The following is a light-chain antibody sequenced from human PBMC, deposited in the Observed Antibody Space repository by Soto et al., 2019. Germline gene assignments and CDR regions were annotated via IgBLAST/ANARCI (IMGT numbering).Light chain of an antibody. V-gene: IGLV2-14*01. CDR2: GVT. Sequence: QSVLTQPASVSGSPGQSITISYTGSGSDIGAYNYVSWYQQHPGKAPKLLIHGVTRRPSGVSSRFSASKSAYTASLTISGLQAEDEATYFCSSFTTSYFYVFGPGTKVTVL. CDR1: GSDIGAYNY. J-gene: IGLJ1*01. CDR3: SSFTTSYFYV.